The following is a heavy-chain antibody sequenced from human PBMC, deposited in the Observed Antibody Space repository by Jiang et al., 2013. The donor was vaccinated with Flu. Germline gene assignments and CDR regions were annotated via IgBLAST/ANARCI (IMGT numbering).Heavy chain of an antibody. V-gene: IGHV4-39*07. D-gene: IGHD3-10*01. CDR2: IYYSGST. J-gene: IGHJ4*02. CDR1: GGSISSSSYY. Sequence: PGLVKPSETLSLTCTVSGGSISSSSYYWGWIRQPPGKGLEWIGSIYYSGSTYYNPSLKSRVTISVDTSKNQFSLKLSSVTAADTAVYYCARLSGFGELLSVAFDYWGQGTLVTV. CDR3: ARLSGFGELLSVAFDY.